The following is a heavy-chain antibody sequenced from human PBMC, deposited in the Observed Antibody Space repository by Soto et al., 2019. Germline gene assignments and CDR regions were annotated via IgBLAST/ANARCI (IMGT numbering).Heavy chain of an antibody. J-gene: IGHJ4*02. CDR3: ARTFDTITYYFDY. CDR1: EFSFSSYA. Sequence: SLRLSCXASEFSFSSYAMHWIRQSPGKGLEWVAVISFNGNSLHYADSVKDRFTISRDNSKSTLYLQMNNMRTEDTAVYYCARTFDTITYYFDYWGQGTLVTVSS. V-gene: IGHV3-30-3*01. CDR2: ISFNGNSL. D-gene: IGHD3-9*01.